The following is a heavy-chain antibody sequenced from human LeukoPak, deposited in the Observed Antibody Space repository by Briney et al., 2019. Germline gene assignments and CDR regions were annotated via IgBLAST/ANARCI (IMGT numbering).Heavy chain of an antibody. V-gene: IGHV1-46*01. CDR3: ARDNSVGDIAWWFDP. J-gene: IGHJ5*02. CDR1: GYSFTSHY. D-gene: IGHD3-16*02. Sequence: ASVKVSCKASGYSFTSHYMHWVRQAPGQGLEWMGLINPSGSSTLYAQKFQGRVTMTRDMSTTTDYMELSSLRSEDTAVYYCARDNSVGDIAWWFDPWGQGTLVTVSP. CDR2: INPSGSST.